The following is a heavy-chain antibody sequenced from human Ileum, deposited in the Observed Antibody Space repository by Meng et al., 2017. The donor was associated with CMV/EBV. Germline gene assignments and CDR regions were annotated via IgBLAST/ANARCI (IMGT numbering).Heavy chain of an antibody. D-gene: IGHD2-2*01. Sequence: GGSLRLSCGASGFTFKTYVMNWVRQAPGKGPEWVSSISCSGSNTYYADSVKGRFTISRDNSKNIFYLQMSSLRGEDTAVYYCTKNVKGGYCTSTSCFIPGMDVWGQGTMVTVSS. J-gene: IGHJ6*02. CDR1: GFTFKTYV. CDR2: ISCSGSNT. V-gene: IGHV3-23*01. CDR3: TKNVKGGYCTSTSCFIPGMDV.